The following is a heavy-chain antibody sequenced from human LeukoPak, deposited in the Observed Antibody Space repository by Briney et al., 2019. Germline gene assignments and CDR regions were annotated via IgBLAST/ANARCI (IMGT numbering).Heavy chain of an antibody. J-gene: IGHJ4*02. CDR2: MNPNSGNT. V-gene: IGHV1-8*01. D-gene: IGHD1-26*01. CDR1: GYTFSDDD. Sequence: ASVKVSCKASGYTFSDDDINWVRQATGQGLEWMGWMNPNSGNTGYAQKFQGRVTMTRNTSISTAYMELSSLRSEDTAVYYCAREGGIAGATELDYWGQGTLVTVSS. CDR3: AREGGIAGATELDY.